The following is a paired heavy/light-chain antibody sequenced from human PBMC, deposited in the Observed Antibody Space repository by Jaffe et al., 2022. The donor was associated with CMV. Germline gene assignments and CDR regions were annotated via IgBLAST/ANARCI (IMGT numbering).Heavy chain of an antibody. D-gene: IGHD3-3*01. J-gene: IGHJ4*02. CDR2: ISSSSSYI. V-gene: IGHV3-21*01. CDR1: GFTFSSYS. Sequence: EVQLVESGGGLVKPGGSLRLSCAASGFTFSSYSMNWVRQAPGKGLEWVSSISSSSSYIYYADSVKGRFTISRDNAKNSLYLQMNSLRAEDTAVYYCARDVEHPTEIFGVVIIGAYYFDYWGQGTLVTVSS. CDR3: ARDVEHPTEIFGVVIIGAYYFDY.
Light chain of an antibody. V-gene: IGLV2-14*03. CDR1: SSDVGGYNY. Sequence: QSALTQPASVSGSPGQSITISCTGTSSDVGGYNYVSWYQQHPGKAPKLMIYDVSNRPSGVSNRFSGSKSGNTASLTISGLQAEDEADYYCSSYTSSSTLLYVFGTGTKVTVL. J-gene: IGLJ1*01. CDR2: DVS. CDR3: SSYTSSSTLLYV.